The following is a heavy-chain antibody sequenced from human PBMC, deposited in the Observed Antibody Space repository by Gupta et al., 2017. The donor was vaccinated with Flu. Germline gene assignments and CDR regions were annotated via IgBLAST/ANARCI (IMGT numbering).Heavy chain of an antibody. V-gene: IGHV4-59*01. CDR2: IYYSGRT. CDR1: GGSINGYY. D-gene: IGHD3-22*01. Sequence: QVQLQESGPGLVKPSETLSLTCTVSGGSINGYYCGWIRHPPGKGLEWIGYIYYSGRTKYNPALKSRVAMSVDTPQNHFSLKMNSVTAADTAVYYCARYDSGGYSLEYWGQGTLVTVSS. J-gene: IGHJ4*02. CDR3: ARYDSGGYSLEY.